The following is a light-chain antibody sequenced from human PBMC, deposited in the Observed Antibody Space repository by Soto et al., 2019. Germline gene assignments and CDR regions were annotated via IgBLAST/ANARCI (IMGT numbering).Light chain of an antibody. J-gene: IGKJ4*01. CDR2: GAS. V-gene: IGKV3-20*01. Sequence: EIVLTQSPATLSLSPGERATISCRASQSVSSSYLSWYQQKPGQAPRLLIYGASSRATGIPDRFSGSGSGTDFTLTISRLEPEDFAVYYCQQYGSSPLTFGGGTQVEIK. CDR3: QQYGSSPLT. CDR1: QSVSSSY.